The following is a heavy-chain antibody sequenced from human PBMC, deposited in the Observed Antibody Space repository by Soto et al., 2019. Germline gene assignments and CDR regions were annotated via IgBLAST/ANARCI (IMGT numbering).Heavy chain of an antibody. Sequence: PGGSLRLSCAASGFTFSDYYMSWISQAPGKGLEWVSYISSSSSYTNYADSVKGRFTISRDNAKNSLYLQMNSLRAEDTAVYYCARALGYCSGGSCYSDYWGQGTLVTVSS. CDR2: ISSSSSYT. CDR3: ARALGYCSGGSCYSDY. D-gene: IGHD2-15*01. J-gene: IGHJ4*02. CDR1: GFTFSDYY. V-gene: IGHV3-11*06.